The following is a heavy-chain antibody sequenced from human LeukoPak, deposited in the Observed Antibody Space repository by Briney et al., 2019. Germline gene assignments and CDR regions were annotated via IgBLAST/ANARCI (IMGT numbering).Heavy chain of an antibody. V-gene: IGHV1-24*01. CDR2: FDPEDGET. CDR3: ATLQQLWFGDLYRGGAFDI. D-gene: IGHD3-10*01. CDR1: GYTLTELS. Sequence: ASVKVSCKVSGYTLTELSMHWVRQVPGKGLEWMGGFDPEDGETIYAQRFQGRVTMTDDTSTDTAYMERSSLRSDDAAVYYCATLQQLWFGDLYRGGAFDIWGQGTLVTVSS. J-gene: IGHJ3*02.